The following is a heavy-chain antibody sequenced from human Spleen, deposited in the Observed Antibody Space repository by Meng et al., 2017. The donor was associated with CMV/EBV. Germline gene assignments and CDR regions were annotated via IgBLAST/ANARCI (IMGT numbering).Heavy chain of an antibody. CDR1: GYTFTSYD. Sequence: SCKASGYTFTSYDIKWVRQATGQGLEWMGWMNPNSGNTGYAQKFQGRVTMTRNTSISTAYMELSSLRSEDTAVYYCARGGGDGYNHDYWGQGTLVTVSS. J-gene: IGHJ4*02. CDR2: MNPNSGNT. D-gene: IGHD5-24*01. V-gene: IGHV1-8*01. CDR3: ARGGGDGYNHDY.